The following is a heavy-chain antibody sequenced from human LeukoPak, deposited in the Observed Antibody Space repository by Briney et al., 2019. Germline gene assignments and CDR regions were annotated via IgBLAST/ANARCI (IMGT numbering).Heavy chain of an antibody. Sequence: PGGSLRLSCAASGFTFSDYYMSWIRQAPGKGLEWVSYISSSGSTIYYADSVKGRFTISRDNAKNSLYLQMNSLRAEDTAVYYCARDYCSSTSCLAPLYYYGMDVWGQGTTVTVSS. CDR1: GFTFSDYY. J-gene: IGHJ6*02. D-gene: IGHD2-2*01. CDR3: ARDYCSSTSCLAPLYYYGMDV. V-gene: IGHV3-11*01. CDR2: ISSSGSTI.